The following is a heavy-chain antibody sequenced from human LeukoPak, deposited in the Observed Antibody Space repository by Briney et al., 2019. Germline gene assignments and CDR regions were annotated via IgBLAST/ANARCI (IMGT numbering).Heavy chain of an antibody. J-gene: IGHJ4*02. Sequence: GGSLRLSCVTSGFTFSNHAMHWVRQAPGKGLEWVAVIWYDGSNKYYADSVKGRFTISRDNSKNTLYLQMNILRAEDAAVYYCARDRDYDYLDYWGQGTLVTVSS. D-gene: IGHD5-12*01. CDR3: ARDRDYDYLDY. CDR1: GFTFSNHA. V-gene: IGHV3-33*08. CDR2: IWYDGSNK.